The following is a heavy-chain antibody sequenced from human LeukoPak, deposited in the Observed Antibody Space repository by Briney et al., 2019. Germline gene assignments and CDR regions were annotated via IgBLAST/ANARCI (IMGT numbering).Heavy chain of an antibody. D-gene: IGHD1-26*01. J-gene: IGHJ4*02. V-gene: IGHV4-30-2*03. CDR2: IYHSGST. Sequence: SETLSLTCAVSGGSISSGGYSWSWIRQPPGKGLEWIGYIYHSGSTYYNPSLKSRVTISVDTSKNQFSLKLSSVTAADTAVYYCARRSGSYPYYFDYWGQGTLVTVSS. CDR3: ARRSGSYPYYFDY. CDR1: GGSISSGGYS.